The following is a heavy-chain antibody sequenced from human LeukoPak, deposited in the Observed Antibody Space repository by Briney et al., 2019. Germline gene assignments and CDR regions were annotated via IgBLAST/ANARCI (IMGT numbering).Heavy chain of an antibody. CDR1: GFSITDYF. CDR3: VRAVDQDFDY. CDR2: INPSDGFT. V-gene: IGHV1-46*01. D-gene: IGHD3/OR15-3a*01. Sequence: ASVRVACKTSGFSITDYFMHWVRQAPGQGLEWTGMINPSDGFTRQAQKFEGRVTITSDTSTSTVYMEMSSLTSEDTAVYYCVRAVDQDFDYWGQGTLVTVSS. J-gene: IGHJ4*02.